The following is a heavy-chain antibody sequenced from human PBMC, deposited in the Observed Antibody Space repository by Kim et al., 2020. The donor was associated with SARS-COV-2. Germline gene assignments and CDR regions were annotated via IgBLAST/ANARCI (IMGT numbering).Heavy chain of an antibody. CDR1: GYTFTSYA. D-gene: IGHD3-10*01. J-gene: IGHJ6*04. Sequence: ASVNVSCKASGYTFTSYAMHWVRQAPGQRLEWMGWINAGNGNTKYSQKFQGRVTITRDTSASTAYMELSSLRSEDTAVYYCARGRAAEYGSGSYYNDQIYFYYGMDVWGKGTTVTVSS. CDR2: INAGNGNT. CDR3: ARGRAAEYGSGSYYNDQIYFYYGMDV. V-gene: IGHV1-3*01.